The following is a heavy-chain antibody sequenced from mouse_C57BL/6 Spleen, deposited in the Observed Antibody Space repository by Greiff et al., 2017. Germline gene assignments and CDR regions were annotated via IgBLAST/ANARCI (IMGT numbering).Heavy chain of an antibody. J-gene: IGHJ1*03. CDR2: INPNNGGT. CDR1: GYTFTDYN. CDR3: AQAPLYGSSYKGYFDV. D-gene: IGHD1-1*01. V-gene: IGHV1-22*01. Sequence: EVKLMESGPELVKPGASVKMSCKASGYTFTDYNMHWVKQSHGKSLEWIGYINPNNGGTSYNQKFKGKATLTVNKSSSTAYMELRSLTSEDSAVYYCAQAPLYGSSYKGYFDVWGTGTTVTVSS.